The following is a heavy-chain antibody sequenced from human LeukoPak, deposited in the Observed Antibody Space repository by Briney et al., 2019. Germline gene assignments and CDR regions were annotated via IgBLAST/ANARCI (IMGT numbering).Heavy chain of an antibody. V-gene: IGHV1-69*05. CDR2: IIPIFGTA. CDR1: GGTFSSYA. CDR3: ARSGYSYDTYYFDY. J-gene: IGHJ4*02. Sequence: SVKVSCKASGGTFSSYAISWVRQAPGQGLEWMGRIIPIFGTANYAQKFQGRVTITTDESTSTAYMELSSLRSEDTAVYYCARSGYSYDTYYFDYWGQRTLVTVSS. D-gene: IGHD5-18*01.